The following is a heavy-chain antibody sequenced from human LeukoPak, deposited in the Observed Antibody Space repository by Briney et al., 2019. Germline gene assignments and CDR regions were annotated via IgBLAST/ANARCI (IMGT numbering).Heavy chain of an antibody. CDR1: GFTFSSYW. Sequence: GGSLRLSCAASGFTFSSYWMNWVRQAPGKGLEWVSAISGSGGSTYYADSVKGRFTISRDNSKNTLYLQMNSLRAEDTAVYYCAKGDYYYGSGSENTKPYYFDYWGQGTLVTVSS. V-gene: IGHV3-23*01. CDR3: AKGDYYYGSGSENTKPYYFDY. CDR2: ISGSGGST. J-gene: IGHJ4*02. D-gene: IGHD3-10*01.